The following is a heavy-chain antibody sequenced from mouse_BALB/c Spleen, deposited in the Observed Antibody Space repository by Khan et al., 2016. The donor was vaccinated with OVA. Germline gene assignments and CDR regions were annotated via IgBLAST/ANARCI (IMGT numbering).Heavy chain of an antibody. J-gene: IGHJ3*01. CDR1: GYTFTDYY. CDR2: ISPGSGDT. V-gene: IGHV1-77*01. D-gene: IGHD1-2*01. CDR3: ARRNYFGYTFAY. Sequence: QVQLKQSGAELARPGASVKLSCKASGYTFTDYYINWVKQRTGQGLEWIGEISPGSGDTYYNERFKGKATLTGDKSSSTAYMQLSSLTSEASAVYFCARRNYFGYTFAYWGQGTLVTVSA.